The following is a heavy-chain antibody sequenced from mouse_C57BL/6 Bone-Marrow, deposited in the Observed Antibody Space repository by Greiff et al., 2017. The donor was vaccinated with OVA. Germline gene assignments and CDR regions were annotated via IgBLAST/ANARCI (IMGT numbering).Heavy chain of an antibody. D-gene: IGHD1-1*01. CDR2: IDPNSGGT. V-gene: IGHV1-62-3*01. CDR1: GYTFPSYW. J-gene: IGHJ4*01. CDR3: ARSPCITTVGSYAKDY. Sequence: QVQLQQPGAELVKPGASVKLSCKASGYTFPSYWMHWVKQRPGRGLEWIGRIDPNSGGTKYNEKFKSKATLTVDKPSSTAYLQLSSLTFEDAAVYDCARSPCITTVGSYAKDYWWQGTSATVSA.